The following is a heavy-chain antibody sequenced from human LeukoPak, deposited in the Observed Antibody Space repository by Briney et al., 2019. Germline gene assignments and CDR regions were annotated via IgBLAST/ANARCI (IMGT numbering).Heavy chain of an antibody. CDR2: IGGAGDTT. V-gene: IGHV3-23*01. CDR3: AKGFVAGTENYFDS. CDR1: GPTFNTYA. J-gene: IGHJ4*02. Sequence: PGGSMRPSCAASGPTFNTYAMNWFRQGPAKGLEWVSSIGGAGDTTDYADSVEGRFTISRDNSKNTVFLEMNSLRAEDTGVYYCAKGFVAGTENYFDSWGQGTLVTVSS. D-gene: IGHD1-1*01.